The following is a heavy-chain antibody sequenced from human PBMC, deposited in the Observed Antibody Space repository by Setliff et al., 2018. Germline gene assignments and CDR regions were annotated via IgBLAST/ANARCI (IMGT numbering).Heavy chain of an antibody. D-gene: IGHD6-6*01. CDR3: ARDRGQLANGMDV. Sequence: ASVKVSCKASEDTFSGFGITWVRQAPGQGLEWMGGIIPIFGTTSHAQRFQGRVTITTDESASTAYMELSSLRSEDTAVYYCARDRGQLANGMDVWGQGTTVTVSS. V-gene: IGHV1-69*05. CDR2: IIPIFGTT. CDR1: EDTFSGFG. J-gene: IGHJ6*02.